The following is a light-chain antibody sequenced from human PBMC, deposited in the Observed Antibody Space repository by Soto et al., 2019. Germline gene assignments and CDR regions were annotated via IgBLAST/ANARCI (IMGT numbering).Light chain of an antibody. V-gene: IGKV3-20*01. Sequence: EIVLTQSPGTLSLSPGERATLSCRASQSVSSSYLAWYQQKPGQAPRLLIYGASIRATGIPDRFSGSGSGTDFTFTISRLEPEDFAVYYCQQYGISPGTFGQGTKVEIK. CDR3: QQYGISPGT. J-gene: IGKJ1*01. CDR1: QSVSSSY. CDR2: GAS.